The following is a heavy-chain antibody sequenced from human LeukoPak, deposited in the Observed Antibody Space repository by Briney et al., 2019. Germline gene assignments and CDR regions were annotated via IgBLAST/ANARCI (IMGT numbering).Heavy chain of an antibody. J-gene: IGHJ3*02. CDR2: ISGSGGST. V-gene: IGHV3-23*01. CDR3: AKDRHYDILTGYLFDAFDI. CDR1: GFTFSSYA. D-gene: IGHD3-9*01. Sequence: GGSLRLSCAASGFTFSSYAMSWVRQAPGKGLEWVSAISGSGGSTYYADSVKGRFTISRDNSKNTLYLQMNSLRAEDTAVYYCAKDRHYDILTGYLFDAFDIWGQGTMVTVSS.